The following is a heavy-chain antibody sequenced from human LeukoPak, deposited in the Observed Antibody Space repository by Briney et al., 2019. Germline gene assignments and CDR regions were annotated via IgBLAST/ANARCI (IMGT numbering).Heavy chain of an antibody. Sequence: PSETLSLTCTVSGGSISSYYWSWIRQPPGKGLEWIGYIYYSWSTNYNPSLKSRVTISVDTSKNQFSVKLSFVTAADTAVYYCARGRSSGWLDYWGQGTLVTVSS. CDR3: ARGRSSGWLDY. V-gene: IGHV4-59*01. D-gene: IGHD6-19*01. CDR2: IYYSWST. CDR1: GGSISSYY. J-gene: IGHJ4*02.